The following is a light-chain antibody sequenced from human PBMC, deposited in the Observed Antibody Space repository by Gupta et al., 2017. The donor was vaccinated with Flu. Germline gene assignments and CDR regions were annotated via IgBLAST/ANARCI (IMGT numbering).Light chain of an antibody. J-gene: IGLJ2*01. CDR1: STDGLFHQY. V-gene: IGLV2-11*01. CDR3: CPSPATDNGA. CDR2: DVD. Sequence: SGSPGQSVTIPSTGTSTDGLFHQYVSWYQHYPANAATLIIYDVDKRPSGVPGRFSGSKSGSTASLTIAGLQPEDEAEYNCCPSPATDNGAFG.